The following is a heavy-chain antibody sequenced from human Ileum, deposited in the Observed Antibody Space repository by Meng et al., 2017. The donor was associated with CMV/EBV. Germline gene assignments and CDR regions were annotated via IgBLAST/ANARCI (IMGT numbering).Heavy chain of an antibody. CDR3: ARGQDNHKGGVH. CDR2: IHPSGST. Sequence: QLCGAGLLKPSETLSLTCDVYDASFSDFYWSWTRHLPGKGLEWIGEIHPSGSTHYNPSLESRVSISVHMSNNQFSLKVSSVTAADTAVYYCARGQDNHKGGVHWGQGTLVTVSS. V-gene: IGHV4-34*01. J-gene: IGHJ4*02. CDR1: DASFSDFY. D-gene: IGHD1-14*01.